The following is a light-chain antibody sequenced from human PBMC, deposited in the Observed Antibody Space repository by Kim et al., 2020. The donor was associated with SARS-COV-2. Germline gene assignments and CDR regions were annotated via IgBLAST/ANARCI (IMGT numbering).Light chain of an antibody. J-gene: IGKJ5*01. V-gene: IGKV3-11*01. CDR1: QSVSSF. CDR3: QQRSNWPPIT. CDR2: DAS. Sequence: SPGERATLSCRASQSVSSFLAWYQQKPGQAPRLLIYDASNRATGIPARFSGSWSGTDFTLTISSLEPEDFAVYYCQQRSNWPPITFGQGTRLEI.